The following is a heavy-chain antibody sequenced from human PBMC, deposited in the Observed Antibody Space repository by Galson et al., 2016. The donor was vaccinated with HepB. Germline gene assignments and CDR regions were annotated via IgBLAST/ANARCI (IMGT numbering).Heavy chain of an antibody. CDR3: ARVEMELLRFGVKRPSRFDP. D-gene: IGHD3-10*01. CDR2: MNPNSGNR. Sequence: SVKVSCKASGYTFTSYDINWVRQATGQGLEWMGWMNPNSGNRGYAQKFQGRVTMTRNTSISTAYMELSSLRSEDTAVYYCARVEMELLRFGVKRPSRFDPWGQGTLVTVSS. J-gene: IGHJ5*02. V-gene: IGHV1-8*01. CDR1: GYTFTSYD.